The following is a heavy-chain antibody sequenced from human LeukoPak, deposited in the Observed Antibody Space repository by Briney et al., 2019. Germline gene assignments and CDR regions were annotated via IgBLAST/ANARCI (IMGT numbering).Heavy chain of an antibody. CDR3: ARLRGLQCDY. CDR2: IYHSGST. CDR1: GYSISSGYY. D-gene: IGHD5-24*01. V-gene: IGHV4-38-2*02. J-gene: IGHJ4*02. Sequence: SETLSLTCTVSGYSISSGYYWGWIRQPPGKGLEWIGSIYHSGSTYYNPSLKSRVTISVETSKNQFSLKLRSVTAADTAVYYCARLRGLQCDYWGQGTLVTVSS.